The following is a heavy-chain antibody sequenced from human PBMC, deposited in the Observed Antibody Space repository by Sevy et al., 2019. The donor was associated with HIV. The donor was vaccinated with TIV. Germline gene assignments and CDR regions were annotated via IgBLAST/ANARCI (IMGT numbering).Heavy chain of an antibody. V-gene: IGHV3-7*01. D-gene: IGHD2-2*01. Sequence: GGSLRLSCAASGFIFSSYWMSWVRQAPGKGLEWVANINQDGSEKQYVDSVKGRFSISRDNAKNSLYLQMNSLRAEDTAVYYCVRGGCSSTRCYQVGDWFDPWGQGTLVTVSS. J-gene: IGHJ5*02. CDR1: GFIFSSYW. CDR3: VRGGCSSTRCYQVGDWFDP. CDR2: INQDGSEK.